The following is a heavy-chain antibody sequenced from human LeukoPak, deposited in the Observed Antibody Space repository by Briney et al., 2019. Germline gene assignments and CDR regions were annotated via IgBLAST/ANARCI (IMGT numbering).Heavy chain of an antibody. CDR3: ARGDGYNFWDY. V-gene: IGHV3-66*01. D-gene: IGHD5-24*01. J-gene: IGHJ4*02. Sequence: GGSLRLSCAASGFSVSSNYMSWVRQAPGKGLEWVSVIYSGGNTYYADSVKGRFTISRDNSKNTLDLQMNSLRAEDTAVYYCARGDGYNFWDYWGQGTLVTVSS. CDR1: GFSVSSNY. CDR2: IYSGGNT.